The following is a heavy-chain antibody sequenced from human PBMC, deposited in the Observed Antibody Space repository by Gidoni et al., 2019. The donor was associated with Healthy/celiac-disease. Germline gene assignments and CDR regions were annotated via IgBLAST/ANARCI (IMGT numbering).Heavy chain of an antibody. CDR3: ARLTVVPAAMPLLYYYMDV. D-gene: IGHD2-2*01. Sequence: QVQLQESGPGLVKPSGTLSLTCAVSGGSISSSNWWRWVRQPPGKGLEWIGEIYHSGSTNYNPSLKSRVTISVDKSKNQFSLKLSSVTAADTAVYYCARLTVVPAAMPLLYYYMDVWGKGTTVTVSS. V-gene: IGHV4-4*02. CDR2: IYHSGST. CDR1: GGSISSSNW. J-gene: IGHJ6*03.